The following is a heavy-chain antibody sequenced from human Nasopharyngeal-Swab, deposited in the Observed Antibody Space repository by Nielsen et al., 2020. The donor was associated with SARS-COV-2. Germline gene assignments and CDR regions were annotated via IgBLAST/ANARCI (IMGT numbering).Heavy chain of an antibody. CDR3: ARGRLYYDFWSGYWFHP. Sequence: SETLSLTCAVYGGSFSGYYWSWIRQPPGKGLEWIGEINHSGSTNYNPSLKSRVTISVDTSKSQFSLKLSSVTAADTAVYYCARGRLYYDFWSGYWFHPWGQGTLVTVSS. V-gene: IGHV4-34*01. CDR2: INHSGST. CDR1: GGSFSGYY. D-gene: IGHD3-3*01. J-gene: IGHJ5*02.